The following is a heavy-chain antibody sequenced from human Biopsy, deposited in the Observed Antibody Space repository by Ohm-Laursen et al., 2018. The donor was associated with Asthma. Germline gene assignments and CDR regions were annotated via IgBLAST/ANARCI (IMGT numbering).Heavy chain of an antibody. CDR3: ASDSPKDYVRYNFQF. CDR1: GDILTDLS. D-gene: IGHD4-17*01. J-gene: IGHJ4*02. CDR2: HDHVEGGT. Sequence: SGNVPCKISGDILTDLSMHWVRQAPGQELEWMGGHDHVEGGTVNARRFQGRVAMTEDTSTDTAYMELSSLSSDDTAVYYCASDSPKDYVRYNFQFWGQGTLVTVSS. V-gene: IGHV1-24*01.